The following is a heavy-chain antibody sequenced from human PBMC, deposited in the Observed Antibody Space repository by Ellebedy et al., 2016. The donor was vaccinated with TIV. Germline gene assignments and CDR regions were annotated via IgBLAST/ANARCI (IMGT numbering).Heavy chain of an antibody. CDR3: AKDSGRSGWISDY. Sequence: PGGSLRLSCAASVFTFSTSVMNWVRQAPGKGLEWVASITGSGDNTFYADSVKGRFTISRDSSKNTLYLQMNSLRVEDTAIYFCAKDSGRSGWISDYWGQGTLVTVSS. J-gene: IGHJ4*02. V-gene: IGHV3-23*01. CDR2: ITGSGDNT. CDR1: VFTFSTSV. D-gene: IGHD3-10*01.